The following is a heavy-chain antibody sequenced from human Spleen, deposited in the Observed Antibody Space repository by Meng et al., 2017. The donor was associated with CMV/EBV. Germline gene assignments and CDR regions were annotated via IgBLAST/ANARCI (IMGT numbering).Heavy chain of an antibody. CDR1: GGPISSSSYH. Sequence: ETLSLTCSVSGGPISSSSYHWGWVRQAPGKGLEWVANIRQDGSEEFYVESMKGRFIISRDNTKNTLYLQMNSLRAEDTAVYYCARDYYDFWSGSSRGSFDHWGQGTLVTVSS. D-gene: IGHD3-3*01. J-gene: IGHJ4*02. CDR3: ARDYYDFWSGSSRGSFDH. CDR2: IRQDGSEE. V-gene: IGHV3-7*01.